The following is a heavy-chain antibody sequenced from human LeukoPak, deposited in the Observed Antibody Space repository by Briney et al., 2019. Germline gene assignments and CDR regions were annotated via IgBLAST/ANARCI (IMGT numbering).Heavy chain of an antibody. D-gene: IGHD3-22*01. V-gene: IGHV4-59*12. CDR1: GGSISGYY. J-gene: IGHJ4*02. Sequence: SETLSLTCTVSGGSISGYYWNWIRQPPGKGLEWIGYIYHTGSTNYNPSLKSRVTISVDTSKNQFSLKLSSVTAADTAAYYCARFYDSSGYYYEIFDYWGQGTLVTVSS. CDR2: IYHTGST. CDR3: ARFYDSSGYYYEIFDY.